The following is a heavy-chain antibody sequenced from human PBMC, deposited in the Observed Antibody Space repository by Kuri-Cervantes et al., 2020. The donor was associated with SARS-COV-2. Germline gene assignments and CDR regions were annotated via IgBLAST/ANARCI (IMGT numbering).Heavy chain of an antibody. CDR3: TRGSIAGRRGIFDF. J-gene: IGHJ4*02. Sequence: GGSLRLSCAASGITVSTNYMNWVRQAPGKGLEWLSVMYSGRSTYYADSVKGRFTISRDTSKNTVYLQMNSLRGDDTAVYYRTRGSIAGRRGIFDFWGQGTVVTVSS. D-gene: IGHD6-6*01. CDR2: MYSGRST. V-gene: IGHV3-53*01. CDR1: GITVSTNY.